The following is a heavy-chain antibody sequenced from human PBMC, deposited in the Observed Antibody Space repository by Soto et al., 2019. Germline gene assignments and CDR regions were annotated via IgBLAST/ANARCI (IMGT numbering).Heavy chain of an antibody. V-gene: IGHV1-69*01. CDR1: GGTFSSYA. J-gene: IGHJ3*02. Sequence: QVQLVQSGAEVKKPGSSVKVSCKASGGTFSSYAISWVRQAPGQGLEWMGGIIPIFGTANYAQKFQGRVTLTADEYTSTAYMELSSLRSEDTAVYYCATDGLAYYDSSGLVDACDIWGQGTMVTVSS. CDR2: IIPIFGTA. D-gene: IGHD3-22*01. CDR3: ATDGLAYYDSSGLVDACDI.